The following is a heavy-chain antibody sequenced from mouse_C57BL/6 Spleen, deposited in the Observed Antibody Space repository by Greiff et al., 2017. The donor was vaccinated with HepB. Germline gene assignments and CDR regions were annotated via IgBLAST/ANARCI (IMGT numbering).Heavy chain of an antibody. Sequence: VQLQQPGAELVKPGASVKLSCKASGYTFTSYWMHWVKQRPGQGLEWIGMIHPNSGSTNYNEKFKSKATLTVDKSSSTAYMQLSSLTSEDSAVYYCASVYYGNQGLFDYWGQGTTLTVSS. V-gene: IGHV1-64*01. CDR2: IHPNSGST. D-gene: IGHD2-1*01. CDR3: ASVYYGNQGLFDY. J-gene: IGHJ2*01. CDR1: GYTFTSYW.